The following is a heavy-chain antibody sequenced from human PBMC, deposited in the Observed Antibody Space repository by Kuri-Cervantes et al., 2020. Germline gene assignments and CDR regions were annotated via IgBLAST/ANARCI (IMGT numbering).Heavy chain of an antibody. V-gene: IGHV3-74*01. D-gene: IGHD4-11*01. CDR3: ARVHSNLYYYMDV. CDR2: TSKDGVIE. J-gene: IGHJ6*03. CDR1: GFALSDHW. Sequence: GGSLRLSCVGSGFALSDHWMHWVRQAPGKGLVWVSVTSKDGVIEKYADSVKGRFTISRDNSKNTLYLQMNSLRAEDTAVYYCARVHSNLYYYMDVWGKGTTVTVSS.